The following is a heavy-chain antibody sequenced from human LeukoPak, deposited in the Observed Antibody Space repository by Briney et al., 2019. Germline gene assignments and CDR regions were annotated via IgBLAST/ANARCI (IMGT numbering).Heavy chain of an antibody. CDR2: IYYSGST. CDR3: ARGGGYDFWSGYSDYLDY. J-gene: IGHJ4*02. CDR1: GGSISSYY. V-gene: IGHV4-59*01. Sequence: PSETLSLTCTVSGGSISSYYWSWIRQPPGKGLEWIGYIYYSGSTNYNPSLKSRVTISVDTSKNQFSLKLSSVTAADTAVYYCARGGGYDFWSGYSDYLDYWGQGTLVTVSS. D-gene: IGHD3-3*01.